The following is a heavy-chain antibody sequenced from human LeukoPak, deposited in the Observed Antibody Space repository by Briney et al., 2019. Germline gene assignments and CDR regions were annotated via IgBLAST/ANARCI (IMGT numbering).Heavy chain of an antibody. J-gene: IGHJ4*02. CDR1: GYTLTGYY. CDR2: INPNSGGT. V-gene: IGHV1-2*06. CDR3: ASEGYCSSTSCYWGNY. Sequence: GASVKVSCKASGYTLTGYYMHWVRQAPGQGLEWMGRINPNSGGTNYAQKFQGRVTMTRDTSISTAYMELSRLRPDDTAVNYCASEGYCSSTSCYWGNYWGQGTLVTVSS. D-gene: IGHD2-2*01.